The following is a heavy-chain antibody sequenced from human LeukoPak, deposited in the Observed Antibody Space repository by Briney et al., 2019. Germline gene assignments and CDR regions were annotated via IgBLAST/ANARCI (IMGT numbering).Heavy chain of an antibody. V-gene: IGHV4-59*08. Sequence: PSETLSLTCTVSGGSISSYYWSWIRQPPGKGLEWIGYIYYSGSTNYNPSLKSRATISVDTSKNQFSLKLSSVTAADTAVYYCARLWFGALSYLDYWGQGTLVTVSS. J-gene: IGHJ4*02. D-gene: IGHD3-10*01. CDR2: IYYSGST. CDR3: ARLWFGALSYLDY. CDR1: GGSISSYY.